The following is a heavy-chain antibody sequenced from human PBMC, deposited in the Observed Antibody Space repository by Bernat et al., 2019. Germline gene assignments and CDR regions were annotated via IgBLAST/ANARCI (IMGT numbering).Heavy chain of an antibody. Sequence: QFTLKESGPTLVKPTQTLTLTCTFSGFSLSTSGVGVGWIRQPPGKALEWLALIYWDDDKRYSPSLKSRLTITKDTSKNQVVLTMTNMDPVDTATYYCARSYGSGSYFDNYYYYYGIDVWGQGTTVTVSS. CDR1: GFSLSTSGVG. V-gene: IGHV2-5*02. CDR2: IYWDDDK. D-gene: IGHD3-10*01. J-gene: IGHJ6*02. CDR3: ARSYGSGSYFDNYYYYYGIDV.